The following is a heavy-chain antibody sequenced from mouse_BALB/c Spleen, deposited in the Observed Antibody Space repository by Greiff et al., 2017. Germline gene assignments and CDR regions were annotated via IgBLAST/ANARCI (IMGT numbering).Heavy chain of an antibody. CDR3: TRDLITTATSFAY. Sequence: EVQLVESGGGLVKPGGSLKLSCAASGFTFSSYTMSWVRQTPEKRLEWVATISSGGSYTYYPDSVKGRFTISRDNAKNTLYLQMSSLKSEDTAMYYCTRDLITTATSFAYWGQGTLVTVSA. CDR2: ISSGGSYT. J-gene: IGHJ3*01. V-gene: IGHV5-6-4*01. CDR1: GFTFSSYT. D-gene: IGHD1-2*01.